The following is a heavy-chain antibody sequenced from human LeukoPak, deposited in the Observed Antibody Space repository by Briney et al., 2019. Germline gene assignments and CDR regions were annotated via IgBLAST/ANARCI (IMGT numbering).Heavy chain of an antibody. V-gene: IGHV4-34*01. CDR2: ISHSGST. J-gene: IGHJ5*02. CDR1: GGSFSGYY. Sequence: SETLSLTCAVYGGSFSGYYWSWIRQPPGKGLEWIGEISHSGSTNYNPSLKSRVTISVDTSKNQFSLKLSSVTAADTAVYYCARVSGFDPWGQGTLVTVSS. CDR3: ARVSGFDP.